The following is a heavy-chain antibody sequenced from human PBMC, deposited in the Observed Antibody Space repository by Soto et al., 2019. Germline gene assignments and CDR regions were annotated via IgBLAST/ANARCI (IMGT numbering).Heavy chain of an antibody. CDR2: INAGNGNT. CDR1: GYTFTSYA. CDR3: AREEFENTIFGVVITDYYYYGMDV. D-gene: IGHD3-3*01. V-gene: IGHV1-3*01. Sequence: GASVKVSCKASGYTFTSYAMHWVRQAPGQRLEWMGWINAGNGNTKYSQKFQGRVTITRDTSASTAYTELSSLRSEDTAVYYCAREEFENTIFGVVITDYYYYGMDVWGQGTTVTVSS. J-gene: IGHJ6*02.